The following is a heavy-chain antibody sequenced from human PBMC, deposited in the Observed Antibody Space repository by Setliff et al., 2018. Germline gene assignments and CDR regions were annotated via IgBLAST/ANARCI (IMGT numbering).Heavy chain of an antibody. Sequence: SETLSLTCTVSGGSISSGGYYWSWIRQHPGKGLDWIGYIYYSGSTHYNPSLKSRVTISVDTSKNQFSLKLSSVTAADTAVYYCARVARVVLSRNAFDIWGQGTMVTVSS. CDR2: IYYSGST. CDR1: GGSISSGGYY. J-gene: IGHJ3*02. D-gene: IGHD2-2*01. CDR3: ARVARVVLSRNAFDI. V-gene: IGHV4-31*03.